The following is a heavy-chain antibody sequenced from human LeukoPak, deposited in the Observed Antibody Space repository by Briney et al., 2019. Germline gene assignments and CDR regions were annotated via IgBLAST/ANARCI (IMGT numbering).Heavy chain of an antibody. CDR1: GVSISSYY. D-gene: IGHD2-2*01. V-gene: IGHV4-59*01. CDR2: IYYSGST. Sequence: SETLSLTCTVSGVSISSYYWSWIRQPPGKGLEWIGYIYYSGSTNYNPSLKSRVTISVDTSKNQFSLKLSSVTAADTAMYYCARHAPSADRDYYYYGMDVWAKGPRSPSP. J-gene: IGHJ6*02. CDR3: ARHAPSADRDYYYYGMDV.